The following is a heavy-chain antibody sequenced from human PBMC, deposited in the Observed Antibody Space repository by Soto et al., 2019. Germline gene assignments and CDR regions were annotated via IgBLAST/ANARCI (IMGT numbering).Heavy chain of an antibody. J-gene: IGHJ6*02. Sequence: PGESLKISCKGSGYSFTSYWIGWVRQMPGKGLEWMGIIYPGDSDTRYSPSFQGQVTISADKSISTAYLQWSSLKASDTAMYYCARHRHSGYDGYYYYYGMDVWGQGTTVTVSS. V-gene: IGHV5-51*01. CDR3: ARHRHSGYDGYYYYYGMDV. CDR2: IYPGDSDT. D-gene: IGHD5-12*01. CDR1: GYSFTSYW.